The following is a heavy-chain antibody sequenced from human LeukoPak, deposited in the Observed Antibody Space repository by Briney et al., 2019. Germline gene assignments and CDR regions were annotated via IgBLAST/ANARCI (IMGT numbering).Heavy chain of an antibody. CDR2: ISSSSSTI. J-gene: IGHJ4*02. CDR1: GFTFSSYS. Sequence: GGSLRLSCAPSGFTFSSYSMNWVRQAPGKGLEWVSYISSSSSTIYYADSVKGRFTISRDNAKNSLYLQMNSLRDEDTAVYYCARDQTLFQGSRSWPYYWGQGTLVTVSS. D-gene: IGHD6-13*01. CDR3: ARDQTLFQGSRSWPYY. V-gene: IGHV3-48*02.